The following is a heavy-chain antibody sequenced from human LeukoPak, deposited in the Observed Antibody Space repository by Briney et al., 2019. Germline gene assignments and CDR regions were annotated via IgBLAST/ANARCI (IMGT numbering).Heavy chain of an antibody. V-gene: IGHV1-2*02. D-gene: IGHD5-18*01. CDR3: ATGSPNSYYALDI. CDR1: GYTFTGYY. CDR2: INPNSGGT. Sequence: ASVKVSCKASGYTFTGYYMHWVRQAPGQGLEWMGWINPNSGGTNYAQKFQGRVTMTRDTSISTAYMELSRLRSDDTAVYYCATGSPNSYYALDIWGQGTMVTVSS. J-gene: IGHJ3*02.